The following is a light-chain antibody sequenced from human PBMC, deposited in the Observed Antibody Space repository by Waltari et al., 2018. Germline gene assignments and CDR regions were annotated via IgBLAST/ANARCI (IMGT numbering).Light chain of an antibody. V-gene: IGLV1-44*01. CDR1: SSNIGTNT. J-gene: IGLJ2*01. CDR3: AAWDDSLNGVL. Sequence: QSVLTQPPSASGTPGQRVTISCSGSSSNIGTNTVTWYQQLPGTAPKLLIYSQNQRPPGVPDRFSGSKSGASASLAISGLQSEDEANYYCAAWDDSLNGVLFGGGTKVIVL. CDR2: SQN.